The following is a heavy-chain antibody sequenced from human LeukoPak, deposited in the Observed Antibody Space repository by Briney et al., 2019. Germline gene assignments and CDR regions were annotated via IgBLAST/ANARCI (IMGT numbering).Heavy chain of an antibody. Sequence: PGGSLRLSCAASGFTFSSYWMSWVRQAPGKGLEWVANMKYDGSEKDYVDSVKGRFTISRANAKNSLYLKMNSLGAEDTAVYYCARDIAAAGLFFDYWGQGTLVTVSS. V-gene: IGHV3-7*01. CDR3: ARDIAAAGLFFDY. CDR2: MKYDGSEK. CDR1: GFTFSSYW. D-gene: IGHD6-13*01. J-gene: IGHJ4*02.